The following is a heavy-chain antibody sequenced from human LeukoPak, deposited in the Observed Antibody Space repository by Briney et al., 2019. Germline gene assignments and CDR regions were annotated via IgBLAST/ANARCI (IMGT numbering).Heavy chain of an antibody. D-gene: IGHD2-8*01. V-gene: IGHV1-46*01. CDR1: GYTFTSYY. Sequence: APVKVSCKPSGYTFTSYYLHWVRQAPGQGLEWMGIINPSGGSTSYAQKFQGRVIMTRDTSTSTVYMELSSLRSEDTAVYYCARWGGVGVDVWGQGTTLIVSS. CDR2: INPSGGST. J-gene: IGHJ6*02. CDR3: ARWGGVGVDV.